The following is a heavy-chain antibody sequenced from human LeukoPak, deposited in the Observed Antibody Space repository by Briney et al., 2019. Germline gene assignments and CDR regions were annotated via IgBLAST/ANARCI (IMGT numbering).Heavy chain of an antibody. CDR2: TSTSSSGI. J-gene: IGHJ4*02. CDR3: ARREV. CDR1: GFTFSNYS. Sequence: PGGSLRLSCAASGFTFSNYSMNWVRQAPGNGLEWISYTSTSSSGIYYADSVKGRFTISRDNAKNSLYLQMNSLRAEDTAVYFCARREVWGQGTLVTVSS. V-gene: IGHV3-48*01.